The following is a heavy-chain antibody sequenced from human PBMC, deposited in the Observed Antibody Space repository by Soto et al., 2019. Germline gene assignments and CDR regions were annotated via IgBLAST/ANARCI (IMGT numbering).Heavy chain of an antibody. J-gene: IGHJ6*03. CDR1: GGSISSYY. V-gene: IGHV4-59*01. CDR3: ARGGRGYSGYETKTYYYYMDV. D-gene: IGHD5-12*01. Sequence: SETLSLTCPVSGGSISSYYWSWIRQPPGKGLEWIGYIYYSGSTNYNPSLKSRVTISVDTSKNQFSLKLSSVTAADTAVYYCARGGRGYSGYETKTYYYYMDVWGKGTTVTVSS. CDR2: IYYSGST.